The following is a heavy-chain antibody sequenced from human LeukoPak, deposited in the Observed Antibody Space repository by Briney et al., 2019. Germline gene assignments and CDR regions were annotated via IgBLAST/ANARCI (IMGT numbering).Heavy chain of an antibody. CDR2: IASNTDGGTT. Sequence: GGSLRLSCAASGFTFSNAWMNWVRQAPGKGLEWVGRIASNTDGGTTDYTAPVKGRFTISRDDAKKTLDLQTNSLKIEDTAVYYCTTEYWGSFNYWGQGTLVTVSS. CDR3: TTEYWGSFNY. CDR1: GFTFSNAW. J-gene: IGHJ4*02. D-gene: IGHD7-27*01. V-gene: IGHV3-15*04.